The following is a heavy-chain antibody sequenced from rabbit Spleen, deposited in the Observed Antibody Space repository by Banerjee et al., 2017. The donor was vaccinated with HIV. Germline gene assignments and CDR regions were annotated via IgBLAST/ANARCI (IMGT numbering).Heavy chain of an antibody. CDR1: GVSFSGSSY. V-gene: IGHV1S45*01. CDR2: IDTNDGDT. D-gene: IGHD1-1*01. J-gene: IGHJ2*01. CDR3: ARNYVNAFDP. Sequence: QQQLEESGGGLVKPGGTLTLTCIASGVSFSGSSYMCWVRQAPGKGLEWIACIDTNDGDTDYANWPKGRFTISKTSSTTVTLQMTSLTAADTATYFCARNYVNAFDPWGPGTLVTVS.